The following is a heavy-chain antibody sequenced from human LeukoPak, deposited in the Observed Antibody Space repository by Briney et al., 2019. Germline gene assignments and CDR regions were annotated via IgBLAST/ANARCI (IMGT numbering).Heavy chain of an antibody. D-gene: IGHD3-3*01. V-gene: IGHV4-39*07. CDR1: GGSISSSSYY. Sequence: KPSETLSLTCTVSGGSISSSSYYWGWIRQPPGKGLEWIGSIYYSGSTYYNPSLKSRVTISVDTSKNQFSLKLSSVTAADTAVYYCAREVNPRIWSGYYADYFDYWGQGTLVTVSS. J-gene: IGHJ4*02. CDR2: IYYSGST. CDR3: AREVNPRIWSGYYADYFDY.